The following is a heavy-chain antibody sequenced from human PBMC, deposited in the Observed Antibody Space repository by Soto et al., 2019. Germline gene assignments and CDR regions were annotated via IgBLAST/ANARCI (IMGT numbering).Heavy chain of an antibody. CDR1: GGSISSCY. J-gene: IGHJ6*03. CDR2: IYYSGST. D-gene: IGHD3-10*01. CDR3: ARVLVYGSGSYYKNYYYYYYMDV. V-gene: IGHV4-59*01. Sequence: PSETLSLTCTVSGGSISSCYWSWIRQPPGKGLEWIGYIYYSGSTNYNPSLKSRVTISVDTSKNQFSLKLSSVTAADTAVYYCARVLVYGSGSYYKNYYYYYYMDVWGKGTTVTVSS.